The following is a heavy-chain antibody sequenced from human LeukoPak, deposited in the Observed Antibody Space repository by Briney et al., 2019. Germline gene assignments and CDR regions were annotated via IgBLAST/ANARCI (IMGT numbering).Heavy chain of an antibody. CDR2: INNSGVHT. D-gene: IGHD4-17*01. CDR3: AKKGLTVTTYYFDY. V-gene: IGHV3-23*01. CDR1: EFTLSNYA. J-gene: IGHJ4*02. Sequence: GGSLRPSCEASEFTLSNYAMSWVRQAPGKGLEWVSIINNSGVHTSYADSVKGRFTISRDNSKNTLYLQMNSLRAEDTAVYYCAKKGLTVTTYYFDYWGQGTLVTVSS.